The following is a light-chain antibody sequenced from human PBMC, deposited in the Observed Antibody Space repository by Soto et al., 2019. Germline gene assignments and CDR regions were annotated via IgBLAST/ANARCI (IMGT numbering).Light chain of an antibody. Sequence: DIQMTQSPSTLSASVGDRVTITCRASQSITSLLAWYQQKPGEAPKLLLYKTSTLESGVPPRFSGSGSETECTLPINILQPDDFACYYCQLYNPYSPFGGGTKVEIK. CDR1: QSITSL. CDR2: KTS. J-gene: IGKJ4*02. CDR3: QLYNPYSP. V-gene: IGKV1-5*03.